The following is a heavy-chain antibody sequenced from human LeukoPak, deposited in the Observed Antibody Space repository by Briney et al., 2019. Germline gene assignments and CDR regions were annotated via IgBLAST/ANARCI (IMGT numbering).Heavy chain of an antibody. Sequence: ASVKVSCKASGYTFTSYYIHWVRQAPGQGLEWMGIINRSGGTTSYAQRFQGRVTMTSDTSTSTVYMELSSLRSEDAAMYYCARGRRAGTTGGPFDYWGQGTLVTVSS. CDR2: INRSGGTT. CDR3: ARGRRAGTTGGPFDY. V-gene: IGHV1-46*01. CDR1: GYTFTSYY. D-gene: IGHD1-1*01. J-gene: IGHJ4*02.